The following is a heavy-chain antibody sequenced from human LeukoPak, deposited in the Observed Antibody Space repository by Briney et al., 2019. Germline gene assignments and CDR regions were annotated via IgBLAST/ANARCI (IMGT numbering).Heavy chain of an antibody. Sequence: SETLSLTCTVSGGSISSYYWSWIRQPPGKGLEWIGYIYYSGSTNYNPSLKSRVTISVDTSKNQFSLKLSSVTAADTAVYYCATYPFFGDYFDYWGQGTLVTVSS. CDR2: IYYSGST. CDR3: ATYPFFGDYFDY. D-gene: IGHD2/OR15-2a*01. J-gene: IGHJ4*02. V-gene: IGHV4-59*08. CDR1: GGSISSYY.